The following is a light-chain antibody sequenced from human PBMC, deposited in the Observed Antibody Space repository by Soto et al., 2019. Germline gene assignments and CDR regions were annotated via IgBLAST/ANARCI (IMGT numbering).Light chain of an antibody. J-gene: IGKJ2*01. V-gene: IGKV3-15*01. Sequence: EIVMTQSPATLSVSPGERATLSCRASQNVGSNLAWYQQRPGQAPRLLIYGASTRATGIPARFTGSGSVTDFTLANSSLQSEDFAVYDCQHDNNWPPYSFGQATKLEIK. CDR1: QNVGSN. CDR3: QHDNNWPPYS. CDR2: GAS.